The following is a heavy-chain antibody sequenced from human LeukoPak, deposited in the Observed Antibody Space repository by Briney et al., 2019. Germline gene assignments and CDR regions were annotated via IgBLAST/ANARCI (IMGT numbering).Heavy chain of an antibody. CDR1: GGSINSGDYY. V-gene: IGHV4-39*07. D-gene: IGHD5-12*01. CDR3: ARENIVPTRDFDC. CDR2: LFYTGNT. J-gene: IGHJ4*01. Sequence: SETLSPTCTVSGGSINSGDYYWTWIRQPPGKELEWIGSLFYTGNTYYSPSLRSRVAISIDMSKNQFSLKLSSVTAADTAVYYCARENIVPTRDFDCWGHGTLVTVSS.